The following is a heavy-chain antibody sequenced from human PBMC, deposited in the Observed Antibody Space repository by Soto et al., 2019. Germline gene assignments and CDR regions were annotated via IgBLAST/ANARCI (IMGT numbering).Heavy chain of an antibody. D-gene: IGHD3-10*01. CDR1: GGSISSGGYY. J-gene: IGHJ6*02. Sequence: QVQLQESGPGLVKPSQTLSLTCTVSGGSISSGGYYWSWIRQHPGKGLEWIGYIYYSGSTYYNPSLKMRVTISVDTSMTQFSLKPSSVTAADMAVYYCARVFGFGGMDVWGQGTTVTVSS. CDR2: IYYSGST. CDR3: ARVFGFGGMDV. V-gene: IGHV4-31*03.